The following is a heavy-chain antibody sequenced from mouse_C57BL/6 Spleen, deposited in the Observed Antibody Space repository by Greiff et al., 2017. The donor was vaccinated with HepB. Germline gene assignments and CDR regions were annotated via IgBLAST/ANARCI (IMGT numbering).Heavy chain of an antibody. CDR2: IYPGSGNT. Sequence: VQLQQSGAELVRPGASVKLSCKASGYTFTDYYINWVKQRPGQGLEWIARIYPGSGNTYYNEKFKGKATLTAEKSSSTAYMQLSSLTSEDSAVYFCACTGHYFDYWGQGTTLTVSS. V-gene: IGHV1-76*01. CDR1: GYTFTDYY. J-gene: IGHJ2*01. CDR3: ACTGHYFDY. D-gene: IGHD4-1*01.